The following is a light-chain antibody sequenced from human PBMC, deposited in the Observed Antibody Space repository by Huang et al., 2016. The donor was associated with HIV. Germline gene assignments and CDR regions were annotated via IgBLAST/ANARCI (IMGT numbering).Light chain of an antibody. CDR1: RSVSTN. CDR3: HQYNNWLLS. J-gene: IGKJ4*01. CDR2: GSS. Sequence: EIVMTQSPATLSVSPGQRVTLSCRANRSVSTNLAWHQQRHGQAPRLLIYGSSTRAPGIPARFSGSGSGTDFSLTISSLQSEDFALYYCHQYNNWLLSFGGGTRV. V-gene: IGKV3-15*01.